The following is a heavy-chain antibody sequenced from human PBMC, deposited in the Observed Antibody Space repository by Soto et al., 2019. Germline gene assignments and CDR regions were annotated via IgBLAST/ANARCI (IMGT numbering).Heavy chain of an antibody. CDR1: GYTFTSYG. J-gene: IGHJ4*02. V-gene: IGHV1-69*13. D-gene: IGHD3-10*01. CDR2: IIPIFGTA. CDR3: AREAPGTVWFGELD. Sequence: QVPLVQSGAEVKKPGASVKVSCKASGYTFTSYGISWVRQAPGQGLEWMGGIIPIFGTANYAQKFQGRVTITADESTSTAYMELSSLRSEDTAVYYCAREAPGTVWFGELDWGQGTLVTVSS.